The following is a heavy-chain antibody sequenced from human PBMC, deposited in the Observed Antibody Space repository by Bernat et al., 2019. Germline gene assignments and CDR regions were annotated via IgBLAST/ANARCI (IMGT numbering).Heavy chain of an antibody. Sequence: EVQLLQSGGGLVQPGGSLRVSCAASGFTFSNYAMSWARQAPGKGLEWVLVTTANGDRTYNRDSLKGRFTISRDNSKNTLYLRMDGLRVEDTAVYYCVKQSLPVLWYTTDHWGQGTLVTVSS. V-gene: IGHV3-23*02. CDR1: GFTFSNYA. J-gene: IGHJ4*02. D-gene: IGHD1-1*01. CDR2: TTANGDRT. CDR3: VKQSLPVLWYTTDH.